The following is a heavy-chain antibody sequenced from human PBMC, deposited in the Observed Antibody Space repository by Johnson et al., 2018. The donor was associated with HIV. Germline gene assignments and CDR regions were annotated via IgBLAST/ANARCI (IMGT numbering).Heavy chain of an antibody. V-gene: IGHV3-30-3*01. CDR2: ISYDGSNK. J-gene: IGHJ3*02. Sequence: QLVESGGGVVQPGRSLRLSCAASGFTFSSYDMHWVRQAPGKGLEWVAVISYDGSNKYYADSVKGRFTISRDNSKNTLYLQMNSLRAEDTAVYYCATIDAFDIWGQGTMVTVSS. CDR3: ATIDAFDI. CDR1: GFTFSSYD.